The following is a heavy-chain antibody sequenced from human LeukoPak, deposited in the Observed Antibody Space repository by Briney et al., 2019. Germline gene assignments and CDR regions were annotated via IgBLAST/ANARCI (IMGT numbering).Heavy chain of an antibody. CDR1: GYSFTSYW. CDR3: ARRITMVRGVIITYYFGY. CDR2: LDPGDSVT. V-gene: IGHV5-51*01. J-gene: IGHJ4*02. Sequence: PGASLKISCKGSGYSFTSYWIGWVSQMPGKCLELMEILDPGDSVTRYGPSVQGQVTISADKSIITAYLQWSSLKASDTVMYYGARRITMVRGVIITYYFGYWGQGNLVTVFS. D-gene: IGHD3-10*01.